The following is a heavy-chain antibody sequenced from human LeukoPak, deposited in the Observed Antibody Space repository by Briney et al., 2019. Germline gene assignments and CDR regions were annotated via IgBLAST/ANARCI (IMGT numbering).Heavy chain of an antibody. Sequence: ASVKVSCKASGYAFTSYGISWVRQAPGQGLEWMGWISAYNGNTNYAQKLQGRVTMTTDTSTSTAYMELRSLRSDDTAVYYCARDYGWLSSPLTFDYWGQGTLVTVSS. D-gene: IGHD2-15*01. CDR1: GYAFTSYG. V-gene: IGHV1-18*01. CDR3: ARDYGWLSSPLTFDY. J-gene: IGHJ4*02. CDR2: ISAYNGNT.